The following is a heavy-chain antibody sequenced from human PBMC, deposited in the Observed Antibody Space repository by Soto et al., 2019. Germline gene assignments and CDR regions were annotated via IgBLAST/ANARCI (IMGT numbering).Heavy chain of an antibody. CDR3: TNGLQLWDYYYYGMDV. J-gene: IGHJ6*02. CDR2: ISYDGSNK. CDR1: GFTFSSYG. V-gene: IGHV3-30*18. Sequence: GGSLRLSCAASGFTFSSYGMHWVRQAPGKGLEWVAVISYDGSNKYYADSVKGRFTISRDNSKNTLYLQMNSLRAEDTAVYYCTNGLQLWDYYYYGMDVWGQGTTVTVSS. D-gene: IGHD5-18*01.